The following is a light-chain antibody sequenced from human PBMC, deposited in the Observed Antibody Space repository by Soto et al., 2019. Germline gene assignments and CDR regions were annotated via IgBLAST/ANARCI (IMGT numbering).Light chain of an antibody. CDR2: AAS. V-gene: IGKV1-12*01. CDR3: HQPNSFQRFT. CDR1: QGISSW. Sequence: DIQMTQSPSSVSASVGDRVTITCRASQGISSWLAWYQQKPGKAPKILIYAASSLQSGVPSRLSGGGCARHCFITISSLLTDAFSTCDSHQPNSFQRFTFGTGTKVDIK. J-gene: IGKJ3*01.